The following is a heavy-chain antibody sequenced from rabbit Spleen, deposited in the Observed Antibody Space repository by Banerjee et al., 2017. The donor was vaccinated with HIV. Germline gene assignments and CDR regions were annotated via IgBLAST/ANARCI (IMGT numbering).Heavy chain of an antibody. J-gene: IGHJ4*01. V-gene: IGHV1S40*01. CDR1: GFSFSSSYY. Sequence: QSLEESGGGLVQPEGSLTLTCTASGFSFSSSYYMCWVRQAPGKGLEWIGCIGTTSGNTYYATWAKGRFTITKTSSTTVTLQVTSLTVADTATYFCARGQPSGGDGYDMWGPGTLVTVS. CDR2: IGTTSGNT. CDR3: ARGQPSGGDGYDM. D-gene: IGHD6-1*01.